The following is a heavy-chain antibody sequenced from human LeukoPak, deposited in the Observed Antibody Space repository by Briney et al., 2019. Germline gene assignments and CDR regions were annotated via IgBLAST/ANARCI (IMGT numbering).Heavy chain of an antibody. J-gene: IGHJ4*02. CDR2: INWDSALI. CDR1: GFTFDDYA. Sequence: PGGSLRLSCVVSGFTFDDYAMHWVRQAPGRGLEWVAGINWDSALIDYGDSVKGRFTISRDNAQNSVYLQMSSLRGEDTAVYYCARDVGGSLDYWGQGTLVTVSS. D-gene: IGHD1-26*01. CDR3: ARDVGGSLDY. V-gene: IGHV3-9*01.